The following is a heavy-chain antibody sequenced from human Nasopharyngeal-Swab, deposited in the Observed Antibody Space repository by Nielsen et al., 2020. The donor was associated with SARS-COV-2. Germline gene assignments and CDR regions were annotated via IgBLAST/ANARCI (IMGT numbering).Heavy chain of an antibody. D-gene: IGHD3-3*01. J-gene: IGHJ4*02. Sequence: GGSLRLSCAASGVTFSSYGMHWGRQAPGKGLEWVAFIRYDGSNKYYADSVKGRFTISRDNSKNTLYLQMNSLRAEDTALYYCAKGVKYDFWSGTWGDWGQGTLVTVSS. CDR2: IRYDGSNK. CDR3: AKGVKYDFWSGTWGD. CDR1: GVTFSSYG. V-gene: IGHV3-30*02.